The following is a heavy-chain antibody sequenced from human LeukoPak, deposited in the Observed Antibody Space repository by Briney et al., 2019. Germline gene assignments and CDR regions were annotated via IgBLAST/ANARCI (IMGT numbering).Heavy chain of an antibody. Sequence: PSETLSLTCTVSGGSISSGGYSWSWIRQHPGKGLEWIGYIYYSGSTYYSPSLKSRVTISVDTSKNQFSLKLSSVTAADTAVYYCARGRHYDYVWGSYRYPSPFDYWGQGTLVTVSS. V-gene: IGHV4-31*03. CDR1: GGSISSGGYS. J-gene: IGHJ4*02. D-gene: IGHD3-16*02. CDR2: IYYSGST. CDR3: ARGRHYDYVWGSYRYPSPFDY.